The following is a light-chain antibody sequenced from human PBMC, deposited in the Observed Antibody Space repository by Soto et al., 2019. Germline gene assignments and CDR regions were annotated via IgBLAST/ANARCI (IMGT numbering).Light chain of an antibody. J-gene: IGLJ3*02. V-gene: IGLV1-47*01. CDR3: AAWDASLSGWV. Sequence: QSVLTQPPSASGTPGQGVTISCSGSSSNIGSDYVYWYQQLPGTAPKLLIYRNNQRPSGVPDRFSGSKSGTSASLAISGLRSEDEADYDCAAWDASLSGWVFGGGTKLTVL. CDR1: SSNIGSDY. CDR2: RNN.